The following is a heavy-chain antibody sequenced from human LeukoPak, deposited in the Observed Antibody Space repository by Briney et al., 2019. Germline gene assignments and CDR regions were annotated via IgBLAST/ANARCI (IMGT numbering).Heavy chain of an antibody. V-gene: IGHV4-59*01. Sequence: SETLSLTCTVSGGSISSDYWSWIRQPPGKGLECIGYIYYSGSSNYNPSLKRRVTISVDTFKNQFSLKLSSVTAADTAVYYCARASPADFWSVDYWGQGTLVTVSS. CDR3: ARASPADFWSVDY. J-gene: IGHJ4*02. D-gene: IGHD3-3*01. CDR1: GGSISSDY. CDR2: IYYSGSS.